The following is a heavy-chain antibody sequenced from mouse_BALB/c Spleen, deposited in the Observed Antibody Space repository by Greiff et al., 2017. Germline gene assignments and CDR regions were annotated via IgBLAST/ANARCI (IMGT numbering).Heavy chain of an antibody. D-gene: IGHD2-4*01. CDR2: IWGDGST. Sequence: VHLVESGPGLVAPSQSLSITCTVSGFSLTSYGVSWVRQPPGKGLEWLGVIWGDGSTNYHSALISRLSISKDNSKSQVFLKLNSLQTDDTATYYCAKTGYDYDWAWFAYWGQGTLVTVSA. CDR1: GFSLTSYG. V-gene: IGHV2-3*01. CDR3: AKTGYDYDWAWFAY. J-gene: IGHJ3*01.